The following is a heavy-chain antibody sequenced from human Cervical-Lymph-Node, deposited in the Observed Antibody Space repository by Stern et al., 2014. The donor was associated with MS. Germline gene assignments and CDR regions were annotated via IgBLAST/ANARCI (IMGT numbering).Heavy chain of an antibody. CDR1: GGSISSSNW. D-gene: IGHD5-24*01. J-gene: IGHJ4*02. Sequence: QVQLVESGPGLVKPSGTLSLTCAVSGGSISSSNWWSWVRQPPGKGLEWIGEIYHSGNTNYNPSLKSRVTISVDKSKNQFSLKLSSVTAADTAVYYCARNNVEMATIAFDYWGQGTLVTVSS. V-gene: IGHV4-4*02. CDR2: IYHSGNT. CDR3: ARNNVEMATIAFDY.